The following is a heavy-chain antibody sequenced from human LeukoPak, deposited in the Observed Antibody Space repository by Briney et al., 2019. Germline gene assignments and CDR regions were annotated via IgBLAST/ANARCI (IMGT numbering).Heavy chain of an antibody. D-gene: IGHD3-10*01. CDR2: INPNSGGT. CDR3: ARDQRLWFGELFPTVYGMDV. Sequence: ASVKASCKASGYTFTGYYMHWVRQAPGQGLEWMGWINPNSGGTNYAQKVQGWVTMTRDTSISTAYMELSRLRSDDTAVYYCARDQRLWFGELFPTVYGMDVWGKGTTVTVSS. J-gene: IGHJ6*04. V-gene: IGHV1-2*04. CDR1: GYTFTGYY.